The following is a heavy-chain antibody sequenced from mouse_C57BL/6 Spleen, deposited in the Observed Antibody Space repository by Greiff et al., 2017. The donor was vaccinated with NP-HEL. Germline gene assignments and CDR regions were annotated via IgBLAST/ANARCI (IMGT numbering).Heavy chain of an antibody. CDR3: ARKGSNWYFFDY. Sequence: QVQLQQPGAELVKPGASVKLSCKASGYTFTSYWMQWVKQRPGQGLEWIGEIDPSDSYTNYNQKFKGKATLTVDTSSSTAYMQLSSLTSEDSAVYYCARKGSNWYFFDYWGQGTTLTVSS. J-gene: IGHJ2*01. CDR2: IDPSDSYT. V-gene: IGHV1-50*01. D-gene: IGHD4-1*01. CDR1: GYTFTSYW.